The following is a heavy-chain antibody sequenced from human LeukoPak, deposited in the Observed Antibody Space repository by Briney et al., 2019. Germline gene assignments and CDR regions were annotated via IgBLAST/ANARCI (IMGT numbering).Heavy chain of an antibody. D-gene: IGHD6-13*01. CDR2: ISSSSSYI. V-gene: IGHV3-21*01. J-gene: IGHJ4*02. Sequence: PGGSLRLSCAASGFTFSSYSMNWVRQAPGKGLEWVSSISSSSSYIYYADSVKGRFTISRDNAKNSLYLQMNSLRAEDTAVYYCVREGAHIAAVGNYFDYWGQGTLVTVSS. CDR3: VREGAHIAAVGNYFDY. CDR1: GFTFSSYS.